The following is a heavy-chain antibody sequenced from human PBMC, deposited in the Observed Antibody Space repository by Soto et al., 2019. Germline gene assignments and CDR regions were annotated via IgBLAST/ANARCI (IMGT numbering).Heavy chain of an antibody. Sequence: SETLSLTCSVSGGSMSEYFWSWIRQSPGNGLEWIGYIYYLGSTDYNPSLKSRVTISVDTSKRQFSLRLTSVTAADTAVYYCARDGYDGSGSPYPAYWGPGTQVTVS. CDR3: ARDGYDGSGSPYPAY. D-gene: IGHD3-10*01. V-gene: IGHV4-59*01. J-gene: IGHJ4*02. CDR2: IYYLGST. CDR1: GGSMSEYF.